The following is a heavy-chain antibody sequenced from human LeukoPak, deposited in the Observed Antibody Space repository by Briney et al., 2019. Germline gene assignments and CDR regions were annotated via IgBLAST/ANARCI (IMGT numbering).Heavy chain of an antibody. J-gene: IGHJ4*02. Sequence: GASVKVSCKASGYTFTSYGISWVRQAPGQGLEWMGLISAYNGNTNYAQKLQGRVTTTTDTSTSTAYMELRSLRSDDTAVYYCARGDCSGGSCYSYGYWGQGTLVTVSS. CDR2: ISAYNGNT. CDR3: ARGDCSGGSCYSYGY. V-gene: IGHV1-18*01. CDR1: GYTFTSYG. D-gene: IGHD2-15*01.